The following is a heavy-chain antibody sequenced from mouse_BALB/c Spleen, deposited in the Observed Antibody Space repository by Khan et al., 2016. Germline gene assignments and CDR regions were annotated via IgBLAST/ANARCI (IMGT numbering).Heavy chain of an antibody. CDR2: IHPSDSES. CDR3: PRSANGNHPDKARNT. J-gene: IGHJ3*01. V-gene: IGHV1-61*01. D-gene: IGHD2-1*01. Sequence: QVQLQQPGTELVRPGASVKLSCKASGYSFTRYWMNWVKQRPGQGLEWIGMIHPSDSESRLNQKFKDKATLTVDNSSSIAYMQLSSPTSEDSAVYSGPRSANGNHPDKARNTWGKETPFTVS. CDR1: GYSFTRYW.